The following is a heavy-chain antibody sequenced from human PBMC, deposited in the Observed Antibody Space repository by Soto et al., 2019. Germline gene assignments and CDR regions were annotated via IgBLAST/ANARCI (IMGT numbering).Heavy chain of an antibody. CDR2: ISSSGTT. D-gene: IGHD6-19*01. Sequence: QLQLQESGPGLVRPSETLSLTCAVSGDSVSSGGYYRGWIRQPPGEGLEWIGSISSSGTTYYNPSLKGRVTISVDTSRNLFYLRVSSVTAADTAVYYCARRGVDLPVAGHYWGQGTLVTVSS. V-gene: IGHV4-39*01. CDR1: GDSVSSGGYY. J-gene: IGHJ4*02. CDR3: ARRGVDLPVAGHY.